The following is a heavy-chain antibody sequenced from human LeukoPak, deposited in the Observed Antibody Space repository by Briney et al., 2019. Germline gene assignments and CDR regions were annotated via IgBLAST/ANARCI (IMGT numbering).Heavy chain of an antibody. J-gene: IGHJ4*02. CDR1: GFTFSNYG. V-gene: IGHV3-30*02. CDR2: IRYDGSNK. Sequence: GGSLRLSCAASGFTFSNYGMHWVRQAPGKGLEWVAFIRYDGSNKYYADSVKGRFTISRDNSKNTLYLQMNSLRAEDTAVYYRVIPFGLGAWDFDYWGQGTLVTVSS. CDR3: VIPFGLGAWDFDY. D-gene: IGHD3-16*01.